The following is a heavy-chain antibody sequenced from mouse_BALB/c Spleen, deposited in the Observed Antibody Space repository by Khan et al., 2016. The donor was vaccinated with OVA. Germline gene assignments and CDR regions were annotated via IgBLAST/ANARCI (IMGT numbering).Heavy chain of an antibody. CDR3: ARIKKIVATYLGY. CDR1: GYTFTRYW. V-gene: IGHV1S81*02. D-gene: IGHD1-1*01. CDR2: TNPTNGRA. J-gene: IGHJ2*01. Sequence: QVQLQQSGAELVKAGASVKMSCKASGYTFTRYWMHWVKQRLGQGLEWFAETNPTNGRAYYNEKFKSKATLTVAKSSSTAYMLLSGPTFEDSAVYYWARIKKIVATYLGYWGQGSTHRVTS.